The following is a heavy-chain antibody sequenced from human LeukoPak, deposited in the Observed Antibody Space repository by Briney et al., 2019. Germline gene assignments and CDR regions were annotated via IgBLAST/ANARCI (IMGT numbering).Heavy chain of an antibody. CDR3: ASSNRRYSVGATHVDY. Sequence: SETLSLTCTVSGGSISSSSYYWGWIRQPPGKGLEWIGSIYCSGSTYYNPSLKSRVTISVDTSKNQFSLKLSSVTAADTAVYYCASSNRRYSVGATHVDYWGQGTLVTVSS. CDR1: GGSISSSSYY. J-gene: IGHJ4*02. D-gene: IGHD1-26*01. V-gene: IGHV4-39*01. CDR2: IYCSGST.